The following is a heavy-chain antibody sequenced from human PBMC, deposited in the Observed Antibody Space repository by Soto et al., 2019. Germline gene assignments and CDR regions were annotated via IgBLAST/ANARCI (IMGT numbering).Heavy chain of an antibody. Sequence: EVQLVESGGGLVQPGGSLRLACAASGFTFSSYWMSWVRQAPGKGLEWVANIKEDGSQEYYVDSVKGRFTISRDNAKSSLYLQMNSLRAEDTAVYYCARDWGANSSTWGDHWGQGTLVTVSS. CDR2: IKEDGSQE. CDR3: ARDWGANSSTWGDH. V-gene: IGHV3-7*05. D-gene: IGHD6-13*01. CDR1: GFTFSSYW. J-gene: IGHJ4*02.